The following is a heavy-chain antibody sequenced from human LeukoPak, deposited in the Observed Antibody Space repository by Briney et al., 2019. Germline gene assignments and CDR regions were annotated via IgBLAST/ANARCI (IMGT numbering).Heavy chain of an antibody. V-gene: IGHV3-7*01. J-gene: IGHJ4*02. CDR1: GFTFSTSW. Sequence: GGSLRLSCAASGFTFSTSWMTWVRQAPGKGLEWVANIKQDGSEKYYVDSVKGRFTISRDDAKNSLYLQMNSLRAEDTAVYYCVGHSDYWGQGTLVTVSS. CDR3: VGHSDY. D-gene: IGHD3-16*01. CDR2: IKQDGSEK.